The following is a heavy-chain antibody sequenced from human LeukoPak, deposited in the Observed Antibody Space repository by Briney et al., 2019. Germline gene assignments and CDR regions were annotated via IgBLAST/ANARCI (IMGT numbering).Heavy chain of an antibody. CDR1: GYTFTSYG. J-gene: IGHJ4*02. D-gene: IGHD2-2*01. CDR3: ASGYCCSTSCYPDY. Sequence: GASVKVSCKASGYTFTSYGISWVRQAPGQGLEWMGWISAYNGNTNYAQKLQGRVTMTTDTSTSTAYMELRSLRSDDTAVYYCASGYCCSTSCYPDYWGQGTLVTVSS. CDR2: ISAYNGNT. V-gene: IGHV1-18*01.